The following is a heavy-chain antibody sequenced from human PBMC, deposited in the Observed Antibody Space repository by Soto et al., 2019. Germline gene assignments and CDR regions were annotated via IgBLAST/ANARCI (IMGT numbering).Heavy chain of an antibody. V-gene: IGHV1-46*03. CDR2: INPSGGST. J-gene: IGHJ4*02. CDR3: ASENVDTATDY. D-gene: IGHD5-18*01. Sequence: QVQLVQSGAEVKKPGASVKVSCKASGYTFTSYYMHWVRQAPGQGLEWMGIINPSGGSTSYAQKFQGRVTMTRDTSTRTVYMELSSLRSEDTAVYYCASENVDTATDYWGQGTLVTVSS. CDR1: GYTFTSYY.